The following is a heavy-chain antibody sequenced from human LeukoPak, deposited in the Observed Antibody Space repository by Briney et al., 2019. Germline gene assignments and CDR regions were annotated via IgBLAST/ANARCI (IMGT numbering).Heavy chain of an antibody. CDR2: IYYSGST. V-gene: IGHV4-31*03. D-gene: IGHD3-22*01. CDR3: ARKRDYDSSADAFDI. Sequence: SETLSLTCTVSGGSISSGGYYWSWIRQHPGKGLEWIGYIYYSGSTYYNPSLKSRVTISVDTSKNQFSLKLSSVTAADTAVYYCARKRDYDSSADAFDIWGQGTMVTVSS. J-gene: IGHJ3*02. CDR1: GGSISSGGYY.